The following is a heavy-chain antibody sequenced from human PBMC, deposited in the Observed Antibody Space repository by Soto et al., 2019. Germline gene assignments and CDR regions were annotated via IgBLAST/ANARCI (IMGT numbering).Heavy chain of an antibody. V-gene: IGHV3-33*01. D-gene: IGHD2-15*01. J-gene: IGHJ5*02. Sequence: SGGSLRLSCAASGFTFSSYGMHWVRQAPGKGLEWVAGIWYDGSNKYYADSVKGRFTISRDNSKNTLYLQMNSLRAEDRAVYYCARVVVAATHYGRWFDPWGQGTLVTVSS. CDR2: IWYDGSNK. CDR3: ARVVVAATHYGRWFDP. CDR1: GFTFSSYG.